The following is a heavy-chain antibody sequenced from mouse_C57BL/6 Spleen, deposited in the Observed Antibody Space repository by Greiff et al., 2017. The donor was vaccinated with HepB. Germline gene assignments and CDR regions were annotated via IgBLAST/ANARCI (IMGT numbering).Heavy chain of an antibody. CDR3: ARSGTTGEEGFAY. Sequence: QVQLQQSGPELVKPGASVKISCKASGYAFSSSWMNWVKQRPGKGLEWIGRIYPGDGDTNYNGKFKGKATLTADKSSSTAYMQLSSLTSEDSAVYFCARSGTTGEEGFAYWGQGTLVTVSA. J-gene: IGHJ3*01. CDR1: GYAFSSSW. CDR2: IYPGDGDT. D-gene: IGHD1-1*01. V-gene: IGHV1-82*01.